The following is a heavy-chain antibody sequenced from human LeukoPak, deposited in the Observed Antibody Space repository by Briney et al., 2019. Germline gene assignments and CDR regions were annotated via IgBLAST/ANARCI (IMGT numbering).Heavy chain of an antibody. Sequence: GESLKISCKSSGYSFNTNWIVWVRQMPGEGLEWMGIIYPGDSDTRYSPSFQGLVTISVDKSISTAYLQWSSLKASDTAMYYCARRLTTATFDYWGQGTLVTVSS. J-gene: IGHJ4*02. V-gene: IGHV5-51*01. CDR1: GYSFNTNW. D-gene: IGHD4-11*01. CDR3: ARRLTTATFDY. CDR2: IYPGDSDT.